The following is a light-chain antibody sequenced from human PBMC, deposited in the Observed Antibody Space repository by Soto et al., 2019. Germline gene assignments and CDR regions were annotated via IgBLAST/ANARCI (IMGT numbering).Light chain of an antibody. CDR2: WAS. Sequence: DIVMTQSPDSLAVSLGERATINCKSSQSVLYSSNNKNYLAWYQQKPGQPPKLLIYWASTRESGVPDRFRGSGSETDFTLTVSSLQAEDVAVYYCQQYYSIPRTFGQGTKVEVK. J-gene: IGKJ1*01. CDR3: QQYYSIPRT. V-gene: IGKV4-1*01. CDR1: QSVLYSSNNKNY.